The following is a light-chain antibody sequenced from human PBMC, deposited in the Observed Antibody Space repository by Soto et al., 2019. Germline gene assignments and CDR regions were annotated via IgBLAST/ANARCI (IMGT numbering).Light chain of an antibody. CDR2: DVN. CDR3: CSFAGSANV. J-gene: IGLJ2*01. V-gene: IGLV2-11*01. CDR1: SSDVGSYNY. Sequence: QSALTQPRSVSGSPGQSVTISCTGTSSDVGSYNYVSWYQQHPGKAPKLMIYDVNKRPSGVPDRFSGSKSGNTASLTISGLQAEDEADYYCCSFAGSANVFGGGTKLTVL.